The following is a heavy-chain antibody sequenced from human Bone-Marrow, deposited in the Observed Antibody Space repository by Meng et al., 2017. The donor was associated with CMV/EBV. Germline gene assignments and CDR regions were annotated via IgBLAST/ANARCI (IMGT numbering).Heavy chain of an antibody. V-gene: IGHV3-23*03. CDR2: IYSGGSST. CDR3: AKDRDGYNLSPFDY. J-gene: IGHJ4*02. D-gene: IGHD5-24*01. Sequence: GGPLRLSCAASGFTFSSYAMSWVRQTPGKGLEWVSVIYSGGSSTYYADSVKGRFTISRDNSKNTLYLQMNSLRAEDTAVYYCAKDRDGYNLSPFDYWGQGTLVTVSS. CDR1: GFTFSSYA.